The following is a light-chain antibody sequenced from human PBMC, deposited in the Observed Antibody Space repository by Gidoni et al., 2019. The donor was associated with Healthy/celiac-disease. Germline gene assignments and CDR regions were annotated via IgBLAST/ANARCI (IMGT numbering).Light chain of an antibody. J-gene: IGKJ1*01. CDR1: RSVLSRSNNKNY. Sequence: DIVMTQSTDSLAVSLGGRATINCKSSRSVLSRSNNKNYLAWYQQKPGQPPKLLIYWASSRESGVPDRFSGSGSGTDFTLTISSLQAEDVAVYYCQQYYTTPQTFGQGTKVEIK. V-gene: IGKV4-1*01. CDR2: WAS. CDR3: QQYYTTPQT.